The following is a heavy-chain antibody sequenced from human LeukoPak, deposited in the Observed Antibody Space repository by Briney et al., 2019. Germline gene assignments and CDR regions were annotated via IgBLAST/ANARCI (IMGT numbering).Heavy chain of an antibody. CDR3: ASQGHHGKIVGTTLSYFYMDV. J-gene: IGHJ6*03. V-gene: IGHV4-39*07. CDR2: INHSGST. CDR1: VGFITSSSYY. Sequence: TSETLSLTCTVSVGFITSSSYYWSWIRQPPGKGLEWIGEINHSGSTNYNPSLKSRVTISVDTSKNQFSLKLSSVTAADTAFYYCASQGHHGKIVGTTLSYFYMDVWGKGTTVTVSS. D-gene: IGHD1-26*01.